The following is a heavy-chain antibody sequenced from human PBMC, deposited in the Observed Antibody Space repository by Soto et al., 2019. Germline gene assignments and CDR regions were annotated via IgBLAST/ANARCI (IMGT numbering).Heavy chain of an antibody. CDR3: AHLIVVVPAAIGSGHDY. D-gene: IGHD2-2*01. Sequence: GSLRLSCAASGFTFSSYAMSWVRQAPGKGLEWVSAISGSGGSTYYADSVKGRFTISRDNSKNTLYLQMNSLRAEDTAVYYCAHLIVVVPAAIGSGHDYWGQGTLVTVSS. CDR1: GFTFSSYA. J-gene: IGHJ4*02. V-gene: IGHV3-23*01. CDR2: ISGSGGST.